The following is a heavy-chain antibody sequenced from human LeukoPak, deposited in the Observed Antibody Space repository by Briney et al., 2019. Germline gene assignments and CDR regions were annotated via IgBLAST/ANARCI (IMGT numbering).Heavy chain of an antibody. Sequence: TGGSLRLSCAASGFTFSSYGMSWVRQAPGKGLEWVSAISGSGGSTYYADSVKGRFTISRDNSKNTLYLQMNSLRAEDTAVYYCARGGSYLSAFDIWGQGTMVTVSP. J-gene: IGHJ3*02. CDR2: ISGSGGST. D-gene: IGHD1-26*01. CDR1: GFTFSSYG. CDR3: ARGGSYLSAFDI. V-gene: IGHV3-23*01.